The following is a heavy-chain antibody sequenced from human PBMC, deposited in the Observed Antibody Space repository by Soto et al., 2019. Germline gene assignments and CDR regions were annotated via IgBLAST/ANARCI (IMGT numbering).Heavy chain of an antibody. D-gene: IGHD6-19*01. J-gene: IGHJ1*01. Sequence: SETLSLTCTVSGGSISSYYWSWIRQPPGKGLEWIGYIYYSGSTNYNPSLKSRVTISVDTSKNQFSLKLSSVTAADTAVYYCAAWGSSGGKYFQHWGQGTLVTVSS. V-gene: IGHV4-59*12. CDR2: IYYSGST. CDR1: GGSISSYY. CDR3: AAWGSSGGKYFQH.